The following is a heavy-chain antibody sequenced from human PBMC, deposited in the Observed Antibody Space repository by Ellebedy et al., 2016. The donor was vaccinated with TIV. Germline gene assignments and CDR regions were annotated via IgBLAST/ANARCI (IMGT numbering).Heavy chain of an antibody. CDR1: GGTLSEAS. J-gene: IGHJ4*02. Sequence: MPSETLSLTCAVSGGTLSEASWTWVRQSPGGGLEWIGEVHYRGKTNYNPSLESRVIISVDTSRNQFSLELKSVTAADTAVYFCARVPNALLSGYSDHWGQGTLVTVST. CDR2: VHYRGKT. V-gene: IGHV4-34*01. CDR3: ARVPNALLSGYSDH. D-gene: IGHD5-12*01.